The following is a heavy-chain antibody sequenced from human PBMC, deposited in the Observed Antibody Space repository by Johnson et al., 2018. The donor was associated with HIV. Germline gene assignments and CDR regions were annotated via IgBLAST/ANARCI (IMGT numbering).Heavy chain of an antibody. CDR1: GFTVSSNY. J-gene: IGHJ3*01. CDR2: ISSSGSTI. D-gene: IGHD6-13*01. Sequence: QVQLVESGGGLVQPGGSLRLSCAASGFTVSSNYMRWIRQAPGKGLEWVSYISSSGSTIYYADSVKGRFTIARDNSKNTLYLQMNRLRAEDTAVYYCAKVGSGYSSSSWGQGTMVTVSS. V-gene: IGHV3-11*01. CDR3: AKVGSGYSSSS.